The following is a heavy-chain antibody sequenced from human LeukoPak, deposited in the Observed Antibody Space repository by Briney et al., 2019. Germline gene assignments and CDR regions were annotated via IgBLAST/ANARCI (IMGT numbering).Heavy chain of an antibody. J-gene: IGHJ4*02. CDR2: FYNSGST. Sequence: SETLSLTCTVSGGSISNYYWSWIRQPAGKGLEWIGRFYNSGSTNCNPSLKSRVTMSLDTSKNQFSLRLSSVTAADTAVYYCARVGDYALKDWGQGTLVTVSS. V-gene: IGHV4-4*07. D-gene: IGHD3-16*01. CDR1: GGSISNYY. CDR3: ARVGDYALKD.